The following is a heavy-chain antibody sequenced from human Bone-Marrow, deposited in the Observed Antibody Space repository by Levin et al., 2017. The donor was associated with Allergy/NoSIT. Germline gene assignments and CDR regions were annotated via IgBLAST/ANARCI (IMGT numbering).Heavy chain of an antibody. J-gene: IGHJ4*02. V-gene: IGHV4-39*01. Sequence: RPSETLSLTCTVSGDSITRSSFYWGWIRQPPGKGLEWIGSMYHSGTTYYNPSLKSRVTISMDTSKNRFSLKVTSVTATDTAVYFCARHYFDCFSGPLRDGSDFWGLGTLVTVSS. D-gene: IGHD3-3*01. CDR3: ARHYFDCFSGPLRDGSDF. CDR2: MYHSGTT. CDR1: GDSITRSSFY.